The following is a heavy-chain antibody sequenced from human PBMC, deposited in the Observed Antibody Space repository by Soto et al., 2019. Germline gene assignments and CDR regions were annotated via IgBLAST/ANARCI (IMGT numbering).Heavy chain of an antibody. V-gene: IGHV3-7*05. J-gene: IGHJ4*02. Sequence: EVQLVESGGGLVQPGGSLRLSCAASGFTFNNYYMVWARQAPGRGLEWVANINQDGSAKYYVDSVKGRFTISRDNAKSSLYLQINSLRAEDTATYYCGRGFGGTHWGQGSLVTVSS. CDR1: GFTFNNYY. CDR2: INQDGSAK. D-gene: IGHD2-15*01. CDR3: GRGFGGTH.